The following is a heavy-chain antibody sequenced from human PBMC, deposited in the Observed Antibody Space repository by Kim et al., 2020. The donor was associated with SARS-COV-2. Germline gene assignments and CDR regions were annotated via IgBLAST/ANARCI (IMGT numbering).Heavy chain of an antibody. CDR3: ARGGLIAAAGPTWAEYFQH. CDR2: ISYDGSNK. J-gene: IGHJ1*01. V-gene: IGHV3-30*04. D-gene: IGHD6-13*01. Sequence: GGSLRLSCAASGFTFSSYAMHWVRQAPGKGLEWVAVISYDGSNKYYADSVKGRFTISRDNSKNTLYLQMNSLRAEDTAVYYCARGGLIAAAGPTWAEYFQHWGQGTLVTVSS. CDR1: GFTFSSYA.